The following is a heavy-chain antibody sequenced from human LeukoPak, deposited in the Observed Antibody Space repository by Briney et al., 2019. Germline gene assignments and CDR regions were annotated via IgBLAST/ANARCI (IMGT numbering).Heavy chain of an antibody. J-gene: IGHJ4*02. CDR2: INPSGGST. CDR1: GYTFTSYY. V-gene: IGHV1-46*01. D-gene: IGHD4-17*01. CDR3: ARGTSGDYGDYADGGGYYFDY. Sequence: ASVKVSCKASGYTFTSYYMHWVRQAPGQGLEWMGIINPSGGSTSYAQKFQGRVTMTRDTSTSTAYMELRSLRSDDTAVYYCARGTSGDYGDYADGGGYYFDYWGQGTLVTVSS.